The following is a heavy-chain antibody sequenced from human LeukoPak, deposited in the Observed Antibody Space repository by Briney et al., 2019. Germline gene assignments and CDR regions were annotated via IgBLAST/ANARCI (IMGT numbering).Heavy chain of an antibody. J-gene: IGHJ3*02. Sequence: GGSLRLSCTASGFTFSTYSMTWVRQAPGKGLEWVSSISDSSTYIYYTDSVKGRFTISRDNAKNSLYLQMNSLRADDAAVYYCARAIQYCSSTSCHPMMDAFDIWGQGTMVTVSS. V-gene: IGHV3-21*01. CDR3: ARAIQYCSSTSCHPMMDAFDI. D-gene: IGHD2-2*01. CDR2: ISDSSTYI. CDR1: GFTFSTYS.